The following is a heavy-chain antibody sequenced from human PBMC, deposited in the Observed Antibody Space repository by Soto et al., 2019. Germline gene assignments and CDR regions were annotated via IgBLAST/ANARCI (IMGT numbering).Heavy chain of an antibody. D-gene: IGHD6-19*01. J-gene: IGHJ5*02. Sequence: GASVKVSCKASGGTFSSYAISWVRQAPGQGLEWMGGIIPIFGTANYAQKFQGRVTITADESTSTAYMELSSLGSEDTAVYYCARGGSSGWYRFLWFDPWGQGTLVTVSS. V-gene: IGHV1-69*13. CDR1: GGTFSSYA. CDR2: IIPIFGTA. CDR3: ARGGSSGWYRFLWFDP.